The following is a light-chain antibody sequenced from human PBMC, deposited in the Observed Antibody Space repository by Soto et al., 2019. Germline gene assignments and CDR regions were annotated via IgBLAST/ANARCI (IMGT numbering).Light chain of an antibody. CDR3: QQYNNWPLT. J-gene: IGKJ5*01. CDR2: GAS. CDR1: QSVSGN. Sequence: EIVVTQSPATRSVSPGERATLSCRASQSVSGNLAWYQQKPGQAPRLLIYGASTRATGIPARFSGSGSGTEFPRTISRLQSEDFAIYYCQQYNNWPLTFGQGTRLEIE. V-gene: IGKV3-15*01.